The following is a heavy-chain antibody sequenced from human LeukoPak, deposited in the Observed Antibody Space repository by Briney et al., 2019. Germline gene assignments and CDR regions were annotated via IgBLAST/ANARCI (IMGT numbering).Heavy chain of an antibody. Sequence: GGSLRLSCAASEFPVSSNYMSWVRQAPGKGLEWVSVIHSDGSSYYADSVKGRFTISRDISKNTVYLQVNSLRAEDTAVYYCAKGSSTYSITSYWYFDLWGRGTLVTVSS. J-gene: IGHJ2*01. CDR2: IHSDGSS. CDR1: EFPVSSNY. D-gene: IGHD6-13*01. CDR3: AKGSSTYSITSYWYFDL. V-gene: IGHV3-53*01.